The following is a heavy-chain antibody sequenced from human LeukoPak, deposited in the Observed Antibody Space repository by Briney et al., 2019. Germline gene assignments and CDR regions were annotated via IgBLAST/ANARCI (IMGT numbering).Heavy chain of an antibody. Sequence: GGSLRLSCAASGLNFNSYAMNWVRQAPGKGLEWVSSISSSSSYIYYADSVKGRFTISRDNAKNSLYLQMNSLRAEDTAVYYCARADWDTAMIDYWGQGTLVTVSS. D-gene: IGHD5-18*01. CDR2: ISSSSSYI. V-gene: IGHV3-21*01. CDR3: ARADWDTAMIDY. J-gene: IGHJ4*02. CDR1: GLNFNSYA.